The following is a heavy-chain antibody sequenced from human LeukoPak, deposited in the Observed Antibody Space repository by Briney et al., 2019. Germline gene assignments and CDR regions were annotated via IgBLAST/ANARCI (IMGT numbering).Heavy chain of an antibody. CDR3: ARVGSVYCSSSSCYGMGYYFDY. D-gene: IGHD2-15*01. V-gene: IGHV1-46*01. Sequence: GASVKVSCKASGYTFTSCYMHWVRQAPGQGLEWMGIINPSGGSTSYAQKFQGRVTMTRDMSTSTVYMELSSLRSEDTAVYYCARVGSVYCSSSSCYGMGYYFDYWGQGTLVTVSS. CDR1: GYTFTSCY. CDR2: INPSGGST. J-gene: IGHJ4*02.